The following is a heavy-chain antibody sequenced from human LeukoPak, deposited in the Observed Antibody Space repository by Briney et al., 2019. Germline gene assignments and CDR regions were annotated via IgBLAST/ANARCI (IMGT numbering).Heavy chain of an antibody. CDR2: IWYGESKK. V-gene: IGHV3-33*01. J-gene: IGHJ4*02. Sequence: GGSLRLSCAASGFTFTSYAMHWVRQAPGKGLEWVAVIWYGESKKYYADSVKGRFTISRDNSKDTLYLQMNSLRVEDTAMYYCARDGGLRSSWFDYWGQGTLVTVSS. CDR3: ARDGGLRSSWFDY. CDR1: GFTFTSYA.